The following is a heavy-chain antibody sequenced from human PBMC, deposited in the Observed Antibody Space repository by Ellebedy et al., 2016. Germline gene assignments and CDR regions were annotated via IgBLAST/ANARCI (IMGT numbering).Heavy chain of an antibody. V-gene: IGHV3-53*01. Sequence: GESLKISXAASGFTVASSHMSWVRQAPGKGLEWVSIILGGDTTFYTDSVKGRFTISRDNSKNTLYLQIDSLRAEDTAVYYCAKSRDGHFHGLHWGQGTLVTVSS. CDR2: ILGGDTT. J-gene: IGHJ4*02. D-gene: IGHD5-24*01. CDR1: GFTVASSH. CDR3: AKSRDGHFHGLH.